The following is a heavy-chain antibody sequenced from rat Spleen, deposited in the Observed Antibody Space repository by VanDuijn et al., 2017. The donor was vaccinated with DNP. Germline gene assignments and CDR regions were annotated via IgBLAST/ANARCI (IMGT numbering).Heavy chain of an antibody. CDR3: TRDRGYGGYFDC. V-gene: IGHV5-7*01. CDR2: IIFDGSTT. D-gene: IGHD1-11*01. CDR1: GITFSDHN. J-gene: IGHJ2*01. Sequence: EVQLVESGGGLVQPGRSLKLSCAVSGITFSDHNMAWVRQAPKKGLEWVATIIFDGSTTYYRDSVKGRFTISRDNANSILSLQMNSLRSEDTATYYCTRDRGYGGYFDCWGQGVMVTVSS.